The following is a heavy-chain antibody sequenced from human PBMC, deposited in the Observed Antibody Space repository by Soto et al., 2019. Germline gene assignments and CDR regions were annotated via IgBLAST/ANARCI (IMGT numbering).Heavy chain of an antibody. D-gene: IGHD3-22*01. V-gene: IGHV1-69*06. CDR1: GGTFISDA. CDR3: ARCHSESSGAGYLDS. CDR2: VIPMFPKA. Sequence: QVRLVQSEAEVKKAGSSVKVSCKASGGTFISDAVTWVRQAPGQGLEWMGGVIPMFPKANYAQKFQGRATITADKFTRTVHMELHSLKHSDTALYYCARCHSESSGAGYLDSWGQGTLVTVTS. J-gene: IGHJ4*02.